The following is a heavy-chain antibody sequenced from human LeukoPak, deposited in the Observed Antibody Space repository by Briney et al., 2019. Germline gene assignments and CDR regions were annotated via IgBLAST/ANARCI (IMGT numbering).Heavy chain of an antibody. Sequence: PGGSLRLSCAASGFTFSTYAMSWVRQAPGKGLEWVSAISGSGGNTYYADSVKGRFTISRDNSKNTLYLQMNSLKTEDTAVYYCTTDQRWERRTGYYVDYYYYYMDVWGKGTTVTVSS. CDR1: GFTFSTYA. J-gene: IGHJ6*03. CDR3: TTDQRWERRTGYYVDYYYYYMDV. V-gene: IGHV3-23*01. CDR2: ISGSGGNT. D-gene: IGHD3/OR15-3a*01.